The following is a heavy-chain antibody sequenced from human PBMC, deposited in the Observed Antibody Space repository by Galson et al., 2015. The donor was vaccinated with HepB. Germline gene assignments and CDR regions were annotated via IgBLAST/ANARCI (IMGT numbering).Heavy chain of an antibody. CDR3: ARERVRDFWSGYFARGGVAAGTFDY. V-gene: IGHV1-18*01. CDR1: GYTFTSYG. Sequence: SVKVSCKASGYTFTSYGISWVRQAPGQGLEWMGWISAYNGNTNYAQKLQGRVTMTTDTSTSTAYMELRSLRSDDTAVYYCARERVRDFWSGYFARGGVAAGTFDYWGQGTLVTVSS. J-gene: IGHJ4*02. D-gene: IGHD3-3*01. CDR2: ISAYNGNT.